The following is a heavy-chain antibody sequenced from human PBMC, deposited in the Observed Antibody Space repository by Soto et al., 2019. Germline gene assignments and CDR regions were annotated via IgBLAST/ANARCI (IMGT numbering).Heavy chain of an antibody. CDR1: GGSISSYY. CDR3: ARYHYDFWRGLFDY. D-gene: IGHD3-3*01. V-gene: IGHV4-59*08. J-gene: IGHJ4*02. CDR2: IYYSGST. Sequence: SETLSLTCTVSGGSISSYYWSWIRQPPGKGLEWIGYIYYSGSTNYNPSLKSRVTISVDTSKNQFSLKLSSVTAADTAVYYCARYHYDFWRGLFDYWGQGTLVTVSS.